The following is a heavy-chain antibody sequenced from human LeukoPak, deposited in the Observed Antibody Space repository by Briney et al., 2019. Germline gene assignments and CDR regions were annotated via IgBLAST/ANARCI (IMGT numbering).Heavy chain of an antibody. J-gene: IGHJ4*02. D-gene: IGHD2-2*01. CDR1: GFTFSSYS. CDR2: ISSSSSYI. V-gene: IGHV3-21*01. CDR3: ARDVVVVVPAAERRAATLDY. Sequence: TGGSLRLSCAASGFTFSSYSMNWVRQAPGKGLEWVSSISSSSSYIYYADSLKGRFTISRDNAKNSLYLQMNSLRAEDTAVYYCARDVVVVVPAAERRAATLDYWGQGTLVTVSS.